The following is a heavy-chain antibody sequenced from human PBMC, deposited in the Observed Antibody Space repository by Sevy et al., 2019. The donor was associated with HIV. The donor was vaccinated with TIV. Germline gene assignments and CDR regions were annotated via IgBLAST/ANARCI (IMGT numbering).Heavy chain of an antibody. V-gene: IGHV3-49*04. D-gene: IGHD1-1*01. CDR1: GFTFGDYC. Sequence: GGSLRLSCTASGFTFGDYCMSWVRQAPGKGLEWVAFLKSDVYGGTVDHAASVRGRFVISSDDSKTIAYLPMNDLKTEGTGVYYCRGWKTTQYIFDYWGQGALVTVSS. J-gene: IGHJ4*02. CDR2: LKSDVYGGTV. CDR3: RGWKTTQYIFDY.